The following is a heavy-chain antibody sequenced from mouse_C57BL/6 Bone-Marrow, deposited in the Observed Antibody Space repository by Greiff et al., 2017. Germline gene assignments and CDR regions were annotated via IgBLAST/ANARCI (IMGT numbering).Heavy chain of an antibody. CDR3: ARDGYSYAMDY. V-gene: IGHV1-64*01. Sequence: VQLQQPGAELVKPGASVKLSCKASGYTFTSYWMHWVKQRPGQGLAWIGMIHPNSGSTNYNEKFKSKATLTVDKSSSTAYMQLSSLTSEDSAVYYCARDGYSYAMDYWGQGTSVTVSS. CDR2: IHPNSGST. J-gene: IGHJ4*01. D-gene: IGHD2-3*01. CDR1: GYTFTSYW.